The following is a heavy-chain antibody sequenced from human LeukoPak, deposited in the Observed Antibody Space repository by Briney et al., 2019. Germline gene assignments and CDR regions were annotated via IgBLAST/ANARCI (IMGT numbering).Heavy chain of an antibody. V-gene: IGHV3-7*01. Sequence: GGSLTLSWPASGFTFSSYWMSWVRQAPGKGLEWVANIKQDGSEKYYVDSVKGRFTISRDNAKNSLYLQMNSLRAEDTAVYYCARDSSLRYYFDYWGQGTLVTVSS. CDR3: ARDSSLRYYFDY. CDR2: IKQDGSEK. CDR1: GFTFSSYW. J-gene: IGHJ4*02.